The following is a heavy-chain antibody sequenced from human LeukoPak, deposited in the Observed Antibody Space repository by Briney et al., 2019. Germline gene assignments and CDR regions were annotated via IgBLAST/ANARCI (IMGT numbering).Heavy chain of an antibody. CDR2: IDPNSGVT. J-gene: IGHJ4*02. Sequence: ASVKVSCKASGFTFTLYYIHWVRQAPGQGLEWLGWIDPNSGVTNYAQRFQGRITMTRDTSISTAYMELSRLGSDDSAVYYWASAKRLPLDYWGQGTLVTVSS. CDR3: ASAKRLPLDY. V-gene: IGHV1-2*02. CDR1: GFTFTLYY. D-gene: IGHD1-1*01.